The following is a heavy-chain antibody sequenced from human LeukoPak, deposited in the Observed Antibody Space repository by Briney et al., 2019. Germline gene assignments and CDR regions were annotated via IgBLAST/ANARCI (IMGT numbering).Heavy chain of an antibody. CDR2: IYHSEST. D-gene: IGHD3-10*01. CDR3: ARDRGVRGVFDS. CDR1: GGSISSSHW. V-gene: IGHV4-4*02. J-gene: IGHJ4*02. Sequence: SGTLSLTCAVSGGSISSSHWWSWVRQPPGKGLECTWKIYHSESTNYNPSLKSRATISVDKSKTQFSLRLSSVTAADTAVYYGARDRGVRGVFDSWGQGTVVTVSS.